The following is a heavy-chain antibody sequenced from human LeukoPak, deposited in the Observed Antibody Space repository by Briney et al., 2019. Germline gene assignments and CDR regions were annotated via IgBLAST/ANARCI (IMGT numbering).Heavy chain of an antibody. D-gene: IGHD1-26*01. CDR3: AKDMSGSQVR. Sequence: GGSLRLSCAASGFTFDDYAMHWVRQAPGKGLEWVSGISWNSGSIGYADSVKGRFTISRDNAKNSLYLQMDSLRAEDTALYYCAKDMSGSQVRWGQGTLVTVSS. CDR1: GFTFDDYA. J-gene: IGHJ4*02. CDR2: ISWNSGSI. V-gene: IGHV3-9*01.